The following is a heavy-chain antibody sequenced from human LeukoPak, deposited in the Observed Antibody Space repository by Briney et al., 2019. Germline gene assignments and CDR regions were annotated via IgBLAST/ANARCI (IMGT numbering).Heavy chain of an antibody. D-gene: IGHD3-16*01. J-gene: IGHJ4*02. Sequence: GGTLRLSCAASGFTLSTYAMHWVRQAPGKGLEWVAVISYDGTDAYYADSVKGRFTISRDTSKNSLYLQMNSLRAEDTAVFYCARIRGGPIDYWGQGTLVTVSS. CDR2: ISYDGTDA. CDR3: ARIRGGPIDY. V-gene: IGHV3-30-3*01. CDR1: GFTLSTYA.